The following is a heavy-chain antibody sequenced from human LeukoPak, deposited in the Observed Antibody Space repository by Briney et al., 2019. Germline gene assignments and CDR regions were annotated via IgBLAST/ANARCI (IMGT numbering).Heavy chain of an antibody. CDR2: FFHDGRT. J-gene: IGHJ5*02. V-gene: IGHV4-39*01. D-gene: IGHD2-21*02. Sequence: PSETLSLTCNVPGDPVNTNYYYWAWFRQPPGEGLAWIGSFFHDGRTYYNSSLNSRLTISVDTSRNPFSLRLTSVTAADTAVYYCGRRRGDWKVNWYDPWGQGTLVTVSS. CDR3: GRRRGDWKVNWYDP. CDR1: GDPVNTNYYY.